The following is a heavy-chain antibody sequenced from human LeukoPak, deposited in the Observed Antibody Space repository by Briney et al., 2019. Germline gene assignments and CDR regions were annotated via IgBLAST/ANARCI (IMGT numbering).Heavy chain of an antibody. J-gene: IGHJ5*02. CDR3: ARDNSDTVKGDYSSTSYWCFDP. CDR1: GFTFSSYY. D-gene: IGHD6-13*01. CDR2: INPSGDTT. V-gene: IGHV1-46*01. Sequence: VASVKVSCTASGFTFSSYYMHWVRQAPGQGLEWMGIINPSGDTTSHAQKFQGRVTMTRHTSTGTVYMEVSSLRSEDTAVYYCARDNSDTVKGDYSSTSYWCFDPWGQGTLVTVSS.